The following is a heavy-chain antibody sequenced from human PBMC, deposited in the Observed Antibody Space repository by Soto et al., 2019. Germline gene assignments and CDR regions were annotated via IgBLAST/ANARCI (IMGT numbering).Heavy chain of an antibody. CDR1: GFTFDDYA. D-gene: IGHD4-17*01. CDR3: TKADGPDYGDYTPNEYFQH. V-gene: IGHV3-9*01. CDR2: ISWNSGSI. Sequence: EVQLVESGGGLVQPGRSLRLSCAASGFTFDDYAMHWVRQAPGKGLEWVSGISWNSGSIGYADSVKGRFTISRDNAKNSLYLQMNSLRAEDTALYYCTKADGPDYGDYTPNEYFQHWGQGTLVTVSS. J-gene: IGHJ1*01.